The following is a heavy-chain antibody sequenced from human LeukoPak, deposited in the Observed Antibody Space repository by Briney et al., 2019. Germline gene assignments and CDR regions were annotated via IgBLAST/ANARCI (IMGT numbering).Heavy chain of an antibody. CDR1: GGSISSGGYY. CDR3: ARVVPAATGNWFDP. J-gene: IGHJ5*02. D-gene: IGHD2-2*01. CDR2: IYHSGST. V-gene: IGHV4-30-2*01. Sequence: TSETLSLTCTVSGGSISSGGYYWSWIRQPPGKGLEWIGYIYHSGSTYYNPSLKSRVTISVDRSKNQFSLKLSSVTAADTAVYYCARVVPAATGNWFDPWGQGTLVTVSS.